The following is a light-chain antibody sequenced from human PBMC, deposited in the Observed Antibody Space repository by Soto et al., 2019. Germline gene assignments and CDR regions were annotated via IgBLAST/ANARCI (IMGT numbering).Light chain of an antibody. CDR2: KTS. V-gene: IGKV1-5*03. CDR1: QSLDSW. Sequence: DIQMTQSPSTLSASVEDRVTITCRASQSLDSWLAWYQQKPGKPPKLLIYKTSILEFGVPSRFSGSGSGTLFSLTISCLQPADFAADYWEQYHTFASFGQGTKVEIK. J-gene: IGKJ1*01. CDR3: EQYHTFAS.